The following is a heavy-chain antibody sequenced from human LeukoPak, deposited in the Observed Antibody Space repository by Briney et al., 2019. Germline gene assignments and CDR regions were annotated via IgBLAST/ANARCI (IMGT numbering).Heavy chain of an antibody. D-gene: IGHD1-1*01. Sequence: GGSLRLSCAASGFTFTNAWMNWVRQAPGKGLEWVGRIESNTDGGTTDYAAPVKGRFTISRDDSKNTLYLQMNSLKTEDTAVYYCTTDYGHGTWGQGTLVTVSS. CDR3: TTDYGHGT. CDR1: GFTFTNAW. CDR2: IESNTDGGTT. V-gene: IGHV3-15*04. J-gene: IGHJ5*02.